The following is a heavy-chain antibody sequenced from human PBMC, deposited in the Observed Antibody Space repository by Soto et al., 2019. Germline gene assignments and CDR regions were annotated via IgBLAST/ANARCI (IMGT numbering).Heavy chain of an antibody. D-gene: IGHD3-22*01. V-gene: IGHV1-18*01. CDR1: GYTFSSFG. CDR2: ISAHNGNT. CDR3: ARDKHRDYYDSSGYYYWFDP. Sequence: GASVKVSCKASGYTFSSFGISWVRQAPGQGLEWMGWISAHNGNTNYAQKFQGRVSMATDTSTSTAYMELRSLRSDDTAVYYCARDKHRDYYDSSGYYYWFDPWGQGTLVTVSS. J-gene: IGHJ5*02.